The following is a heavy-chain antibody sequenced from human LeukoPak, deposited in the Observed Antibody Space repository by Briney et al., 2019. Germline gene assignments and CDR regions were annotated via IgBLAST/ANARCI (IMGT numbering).Heavy chain of an antibody. CDR2: INPNSGVT. D-gene: IGHD3-10*01. CDR1: GYTFTHYY. Sequence: ASVKVSCKASGYTFTHYYMHWVRQAPGQGLEWMGWINPNSGVTNYAQKFQGRVTMTRDTSIRTAYMELSRLRSDDTAVYYCAKYFVDGSGSYYNRLHFWFDPWGQGTLVTVSS. CDR3: AKYFVDGSGSYYNRLHFWFDP. V-gene: IGHV1-2*02. J-gene: IGHJ5*02.